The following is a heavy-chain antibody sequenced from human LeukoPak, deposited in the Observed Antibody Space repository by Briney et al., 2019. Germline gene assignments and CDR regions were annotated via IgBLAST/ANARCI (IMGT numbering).Heavy chain of an antibody. V-gene: IGHV4-61*01. J-gene: IGHJ6*02. CDR1: GGSVSSGSYY. Sequence: PSETLSLTCTVSGGSVSSGSYYWSWIRQPPGKGLEWIGYIYYSGSTSYNPSLKSRVTISVDTSKNQFSLKLSSVTAADTAVYYCARNLGYCSSTSCYQNYYYYYGMDVWGQGTTVTVSS. D-gene: IGHD2-2*01. CDR3: ARNLGYCSSTSCYQNYYYYYGMDV. CDR2: IYYSGST.